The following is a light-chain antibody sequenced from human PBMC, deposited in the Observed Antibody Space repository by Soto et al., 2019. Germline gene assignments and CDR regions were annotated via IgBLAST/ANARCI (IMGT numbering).Light chain of an antibody. CDR3: QQYDRSLT. V-gene: IGKV3-20*01. CDR1: QSVSSY. Sequence: EIVLTQSPATLSLSPGERATLSCRASQSVSSYLAWYQQKPGQAPRLLIYGASTRATGIPARFSGSGSGTDFTLTISRLEPEDFAVYYCQQYDRSLTFGGRTKVDVK. CDR2: GAS. J-gene: IGKJ4*01.